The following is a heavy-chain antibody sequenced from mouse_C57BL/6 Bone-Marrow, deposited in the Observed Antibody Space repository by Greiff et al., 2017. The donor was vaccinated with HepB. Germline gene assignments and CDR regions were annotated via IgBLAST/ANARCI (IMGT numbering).Heavy chain of an antibody. CDR3: ARSRCFDV. V-gene: IGHV1-54*01. Sequence: VKLLESGAELVRPGTSVKVPCKASGYAFTNYLIEWVKQRPGQGLEWIGVINPGSGGTNYNEKFKGKATLTADKSSSTAYMQLRSLTSEDAAFYFCARSRCFDVWGAVTTVTVSS. J-gene: IGHJ1*01. CDR1: GYAFTNYL. CDR2: INPGSGGT.